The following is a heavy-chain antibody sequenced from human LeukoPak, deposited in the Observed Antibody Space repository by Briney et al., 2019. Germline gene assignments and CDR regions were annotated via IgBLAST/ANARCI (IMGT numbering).Heavy chain of an antibody. CDR1: GGSISSYY. V-gene: IGHV4-59*01. J-gene: IGHJ4*02. D-gene: IGHD3-16*02. CDR2: IYYSGST. Sequence: PSETLSLTCTVSGGSISSYYWSWIRQPPGKGLEWIGYIYYSGSTNYNPSLKSRVTISVDTSKNQFSLKLSSVTAADTAVYYCARASYDYVWGSYRYTGGGYFDYWGQGTLVTVSS. CDR3: ARASYDYVWGSYRYTGGGYFDY.